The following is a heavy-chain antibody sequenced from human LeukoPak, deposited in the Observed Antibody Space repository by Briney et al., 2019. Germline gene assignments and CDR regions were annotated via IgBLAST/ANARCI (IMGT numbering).Heavy chain of an antibody. V-gene: IGHV1-3*01. CDR2: INAGNGNT. D-gene: IGHD2-15*01. J-gene: IGHJ4*02. Sequence: ASVKVSCKASGYTFTTYAMHWVRQAPGQGLEWMGWINAGNGNTKYSQKFQGRVTITRDTSASTAYMELSSLRSEDTAVYYCARSYCSGGRCYWYYFDYWGQGTLVTVSS. CDR1: GYTFTTYA. CDR3: ARSYCSGGRCYWYYFDY.